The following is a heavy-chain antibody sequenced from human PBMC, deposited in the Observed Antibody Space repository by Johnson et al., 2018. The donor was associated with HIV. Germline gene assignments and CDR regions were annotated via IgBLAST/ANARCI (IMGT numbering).Heavy chain of an antibody. J-gene: IGHJ3*02. CDR2: INSDESST. Sequence: VQLVESGGGLVQPGGSLRLSCAASGFTVSASSMIWVRQAPGEGLVWVSSINSDESSTNYAESVKGRFTISRDNSKNTLYLQMNSLRAEDTAVYYCAKGRWEATTYDDAFDIWGQGTMVTVSS. D-gene: IGHD1-26*01. CDR1: GFTVSASS. CDR3: AKGRWEATTYDDAFDI. V-gene: IGHV3-66*02.